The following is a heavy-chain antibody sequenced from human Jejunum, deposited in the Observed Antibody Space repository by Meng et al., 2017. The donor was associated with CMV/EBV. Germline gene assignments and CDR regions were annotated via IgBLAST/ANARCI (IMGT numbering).Heavy chain of an antibody. CDR1: GGSLSGFI. CDR3: GRGDNYFPET. J-gene: IGHJ5*02. CDR2: INHSGNT. D-gene: IGHD1-14*01. Sequence: LTCNVYGGSLSGFIWAYLSKPPGKGLEWIGEINHSGNTYYNPSLKSRLTMSLDTSKNQFFLNLSSVTAADTAVYYCGRGDNYFPETWGQGALVTVSS. V-gene: IGHV4-34*01.